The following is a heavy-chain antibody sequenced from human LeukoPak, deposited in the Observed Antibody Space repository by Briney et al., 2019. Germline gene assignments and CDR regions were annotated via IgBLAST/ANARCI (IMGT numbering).Heavy chain of an antibody. Sequence: SETLSLTCAVSGYSISSGYYWGWIRQPPGKGLEWIGSIYHSGSTYYNPSLKSRVTISVDTHKTQFSLKLSSVTAADTAVYYCARHLRYCSSTSCYPEAFDIWGQGTMVTVSS. J-gene: IGHJ3*02. CDR3: ARHLRYCSSTSCYPEAFDI. V-gene: IGHV4-38-2*01. D-gene: IGHD2-2*01. CDR1: GYSISSGYY. CDR2: IYHSGST.